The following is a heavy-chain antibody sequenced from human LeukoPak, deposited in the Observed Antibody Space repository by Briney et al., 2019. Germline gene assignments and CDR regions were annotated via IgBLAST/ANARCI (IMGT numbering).Heavy chain of an antibody. D-gene: IGHD2/OR15-2a*01. Sequence: SVKVSCKASGGTFSSYTISWVRQAPGQGLEWMGRIIPILGIANYAQKFQGRVTITAGKSTSTAYMELSSLRSEDTAVYYCAREGLVIRAAFDIWGPGTMVTVSS. CDR2: IIPILGIA. CDR3: AREGLVIRAAFDI. J-gene: IGHJ3*02. CDR1: GGTFSSYT. V-gene: IGHV1-69*04.